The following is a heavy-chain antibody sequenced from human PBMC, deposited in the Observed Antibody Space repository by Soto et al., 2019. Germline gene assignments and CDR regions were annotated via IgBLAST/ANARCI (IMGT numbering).Heavy chain of an antibody. V-gene: IGHV1-18*01. J-gene: IGHJ4*02. CDR3: ARFNCISSSCYEGYCEY. D-gene: IGHD2-2*01. Sequence: QVQLVQSGAEVKKPGASVKVSCKTSGYTFTTYGISWVRQAPGQGLEWMGWISTDIGNTNYAQKVQDRVTMTTDTSTSTAYMELRSLRSDDTAVYYCARFNCISSSCYEGYCEYGGQGTLVTVSS. CDR2: ISTDIGNT. CDR1: GYTFTTYG.